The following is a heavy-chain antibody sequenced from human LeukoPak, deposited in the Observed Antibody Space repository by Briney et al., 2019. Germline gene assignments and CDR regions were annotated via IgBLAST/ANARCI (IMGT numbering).Heavy chain of an antibody. CDR3: TRGTNDYGGIERKKPFDY. CDR1: GFTFSSYA. CDR2: ISGSGGST. Sequence: GSLRLSCAASGFTFSSYAMSWVRQAPGKGLERVSAISGSGGSTYYADSVKGRFTISRDNSKNTLYLQMSSLRAEDTAVYYCTRGTNDYGGIERKKPFDYWGQGTLVTVSS. D-gene: IGHD4-23*01. J-gene: IGHJ4*02. V-gene: IGHV3-23*01.